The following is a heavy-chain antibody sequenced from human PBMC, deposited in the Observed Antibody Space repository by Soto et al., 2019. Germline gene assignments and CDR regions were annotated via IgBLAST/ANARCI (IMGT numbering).Heavy chain of an antibody. J-gene: IGHJ3*02. V-gene: IGHV4-30-4*01. CDR3: ARDSITMGTDAFDI. D-gene: IGHD3-10*01. CDR2: IHYGGSP. Sequence: QVQLQESGPGLVKTSQTLSLTCTVSGGSLSSGHYYWSWIRQPPGKGLEWIGYIHYGGSPKYNPSLKRRLTISVDTSKNQFSLKLNSVTATDSAVYYCARDSITMGTDAFDIWGQGTMVTVSS. CDR1: GGSLSSGHYY.